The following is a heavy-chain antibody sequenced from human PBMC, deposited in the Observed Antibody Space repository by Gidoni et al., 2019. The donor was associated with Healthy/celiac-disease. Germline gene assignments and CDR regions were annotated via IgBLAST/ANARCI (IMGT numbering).Heavy chain of an antibody. Sequence: QVQLVQSGAEVKKPGASVKVSCKASGYPFTSYGISWVRLAPGQGLEWMGWISAYNGNTNYEQKLQGRVTMTKDTSTSTAYMERRSLRSDDTAVYYCARRFGDPPLSGYYGMDVWGQGTTVTVSS. J-gene: IGHJ6*02. CDR1: GYPFTSYG. CDR2: ISAYNGNT. D-gene: IGHD3-10*01. V-gene: IGHV1-18*01. CDR3: ARRFGDPPLSGYYGMDV.